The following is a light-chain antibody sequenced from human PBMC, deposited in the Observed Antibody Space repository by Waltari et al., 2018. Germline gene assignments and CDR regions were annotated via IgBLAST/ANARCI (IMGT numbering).Light chain of an antibody. CDR2: DVS. CDR3: QHYVRLPVT. V-gene: IGKV3-20*01. J-gene: IGKJ1*01. Sequence: RATLSCRASQIISRALAWYQQKPGQAPRLLIYDVSTRASGIPDRFSGSGSGTDFSLTISRLEPEDFAVYYCQHYVRLPVTFGQGTKLEFK. CDR1: QIISRA.